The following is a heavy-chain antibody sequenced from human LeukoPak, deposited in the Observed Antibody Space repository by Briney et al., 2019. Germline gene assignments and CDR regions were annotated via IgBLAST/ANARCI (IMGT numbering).Heavy chain of an antibody. CDR3: ARSGSGWYHYYYGMDV. CDR2: IYYSGST. CDR1: GGSISSYY. Sequence: SETLSLTCTVSGGSISSYYWSWIRQPPGKGLEWIGYIYYSGSTNYDPSLKSRVTISVDTSKNQFSLKLSSVTAADTAVYYCARSGSGWYHYYYGMDVWGQGTTVTVSS. D-gene: IGHD6-19*01. V-gene: IGHV4-59*01. J-gene: IGHJ6*02.